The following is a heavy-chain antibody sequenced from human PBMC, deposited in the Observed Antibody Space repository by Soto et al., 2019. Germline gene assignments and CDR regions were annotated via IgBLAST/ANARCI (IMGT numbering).Heavy chain of an antibody. CDR2: INHSGST. J-gene: IGHJ6*03. Sequence: SETLSLTCAVYGGSFSGYYWSWIRQPPGKGLEWIGEINHSGSTNYNPSLKSRVTISVDTSKNQFSLKLSSVTAADTAVYYCAAAKKDYGIRYYYYYIDVWGKGTTVTVSS. D-gene: IGHD3-10*01. CDR3: AAAKKDYGIRYYYYYIDV. V-gene: IGHV4-34*01. CDR1: GGSFSGYY.